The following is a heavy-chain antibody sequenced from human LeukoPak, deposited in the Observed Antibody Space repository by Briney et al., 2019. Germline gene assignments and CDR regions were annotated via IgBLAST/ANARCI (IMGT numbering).Heavy chain of an antibody. D-gene: IGHD3-10*01. J-gene: IGHJ3*02. V-gene: IGHV1-69*13. CDR3: ARDGGSRTYCFDDAFDI. CDR1: GGTFSSYA. CDR2: IIPIFGTA. Sequence: SVKVSCKASGGTFSSYAISWVRQAPGQGLEWMGGIIPIFGTANYAQKFQGRVTITADESTSTAYMELSSLRSEGTAVYYCARDGGSRTYCFDDAFDIWGQGTMVTVSS.